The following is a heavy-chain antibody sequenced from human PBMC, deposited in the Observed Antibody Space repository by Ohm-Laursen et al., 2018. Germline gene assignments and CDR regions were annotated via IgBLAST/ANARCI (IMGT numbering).Heavy chain of an antibody. Sequence: SLRLTCAASGFTFSNAWMSWVRQAPGKGLEWVGRIKGKTDGGTTDYAAPVKGRFTISRDDSKNTLYLQMNSLKTEDTAVYYCTTFLALLEWLRFDAFDIWGQGTMVTVSS. CDR3: TTFLALLEWLRFDAFDI. J-gene: IGHJ3*02. CDR2: IKGKTDGGTT. CDR1: GFTFSNAW. V-gene: IGHV3-15*01. D-gene: IGHD5-12*01.